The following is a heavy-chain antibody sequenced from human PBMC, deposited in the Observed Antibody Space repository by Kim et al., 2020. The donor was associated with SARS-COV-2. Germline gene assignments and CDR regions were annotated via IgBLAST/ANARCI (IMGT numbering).Heavy chain of an antibody. CDR3: AKDMGYDILTGYYTGLVDV. D-gene: IGHD3-9*01. Sequence: GGSLRLSCAASGFTFDDYAMHWVRQAPGKGLEWVSLISGDGGSTYYADSVKGRFTISRDNSKNSLYLQMNSLRTEDTALYYCAKDMGYDILTGYYTGLVDVWGQGTTVTVSS. CDR2: ISGDGGST. J-gene: IGHJ6*02. CDR1: GFTFDDYA. V-gene: IGHV3-43*02.